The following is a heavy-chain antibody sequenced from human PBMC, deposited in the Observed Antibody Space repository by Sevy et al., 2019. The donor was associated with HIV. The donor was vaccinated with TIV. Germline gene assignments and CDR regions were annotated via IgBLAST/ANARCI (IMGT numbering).Heavy chain of an antibody. V-gene: IGHV3-33*03. CDR2: IWYDGSNK. D-gene: IGHD2-15*01. CDR1: EFTFSYYG. Sequence: GGSLRLSCVGSEFTFSYYGMHWVRQAPGKGLEWVAAIWYDGSNKYYADSVKGRFTISKDNSKNTLYLQMNSLRAEDTAVYYYAKDTRDCSGGTCYSAPLYNWFDPWGQGTLVTVSS. CDR3: AKDTRDCSGGTCYSAPLYNWFDP. J-gene: IGHJ5*02.